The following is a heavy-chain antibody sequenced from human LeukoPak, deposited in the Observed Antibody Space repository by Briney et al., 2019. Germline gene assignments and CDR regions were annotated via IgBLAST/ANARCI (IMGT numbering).Heavy chain of an antibody. CDR2: IYTDEGII. Sequence: GASLQISSNGSGYDFSRYWIGWLRRMPGKSLVWVGCIYTDEGIIHYNPSLQGQVTISADTSINTAYLRWSSLKASDTAIYYCARHGLSVGDNTGYFLSFFYDGMDVWGQGTTVTVFS. D-gene: IGHD3-22*01. J-gene: IGHJ6*02. V-gene: IGHV5-51*01. CDR3: ARHGLSVGDNTGYFLSFFYDGMDV. CDR1: GYDFSRYW.